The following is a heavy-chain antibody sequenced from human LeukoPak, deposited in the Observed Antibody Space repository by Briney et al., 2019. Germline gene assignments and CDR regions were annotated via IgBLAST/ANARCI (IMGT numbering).Heavy chain of an antibody. V-gene: IGHV3-23*01. J-gene: IGHJ4*02. CDR3: AKIGEYGDYFDY. CDR1: GFTFSSYA. CDR2: INGSGGST. Sequence: PGGSLRLSCAASGFTFSSYAMSWVRQAPGKGLEWVSAINGSGGSTYYADSVKGRFTISRDNSKNTLYLQMNSLRAEDTAVYYCAKIGEYGDYFDYWGQGTLVTVSS. D-gene: IGHD4-17*01.